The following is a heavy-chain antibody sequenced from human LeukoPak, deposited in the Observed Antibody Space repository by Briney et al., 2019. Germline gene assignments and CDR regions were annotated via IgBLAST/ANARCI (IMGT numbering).Heavy chain of an antibody. Sequence: PGGSLRLSCAASGFTFSNYWMSWVRQAPGKGLEWVANIKPDGSEKYYVDSVKGRFTISRDNAKNSLFLQMNSLRAEDTATYYCTRDFGSGVVVTAIVDWGQGTLVTASS. D-gene: IGHD2-21*02. CDR3: TRDFGSGVVVTAIVD. J-gene: IGHJ4*02. CDR1: GFTFSNYW. CDR2: IKPDGSEK. V-gene: IGHV3-7*01.